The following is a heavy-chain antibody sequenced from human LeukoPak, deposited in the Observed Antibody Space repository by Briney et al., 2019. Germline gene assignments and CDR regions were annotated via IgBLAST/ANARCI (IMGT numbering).Heavy chain of an antibody. Sequence: SETLSLTCTVSGGSISSSSYYWGWIRQPPGKGLEWIGSIYYSGSTYYNPSLKSQVTISVDTSKNQFSLKLSSVTAADTAVYYCARHGIAAAGMYHGLDYWGQGTLVTVSS. J-gene: IGHJ4*02. CDR1: GGSISSSSYY. CDR2: IYYSGST. CDR3: ARHGIAAAGMYHGLDY. V-gene: IGHV4-39*01. D-gene: IGHD6-13*01.